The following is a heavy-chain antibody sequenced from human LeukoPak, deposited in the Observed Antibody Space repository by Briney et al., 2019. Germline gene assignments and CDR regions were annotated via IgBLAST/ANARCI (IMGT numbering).Heavy chain of an antibody. Sequence: ASVKVSCKASGYTFTGYYMHWVRQAPGQGLEWMGWINPNSGGTNYAQKFQGRVTMTRDTSISTAYMELSRLRFDDTAVYYCARVDGYESRTPYYDILTGPDYWGQGTLVTVSS. D-gene: IGHD3-9*01. CDR2: INPNSGGT. CDR1: GYTFTGYY. V-gene: IGHV1-2*02. CDR3: ARVDGYESRTPYYDILTGPDY. J-gene: IGHJ4*02.